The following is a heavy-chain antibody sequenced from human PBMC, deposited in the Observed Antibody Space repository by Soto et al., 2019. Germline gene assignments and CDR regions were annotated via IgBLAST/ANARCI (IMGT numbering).Heavy chain of an antibody. CDR2: INHSGST. CDR1: GGSFSGYY. CDR3: ARMSFTYYYGSGSSGYYGMDV. D-gene: IGHD3-10*01. V-gene: IGHV4-34*01. J-gene: IGHJ6*02. Sequence: PSETLSLTCAVYGGSFSGYYWSWIRQPPGKGLEWIGEINHSGSTNYNPSLKSRVTISVDTSKNQFSLKLSSVTAADTAVYYCARMSFTYYYGSGSSGYYGMDVWGQGTTVTFSS.